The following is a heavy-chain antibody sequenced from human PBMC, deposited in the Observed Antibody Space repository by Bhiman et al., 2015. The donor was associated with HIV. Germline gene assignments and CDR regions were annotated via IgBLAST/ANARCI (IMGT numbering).Heavy chain of an antibody. CDR1: GFSVSNNY. J-gene: IGHJ4*02. CDR3: ARVAWSNPFLDY. V-gene: IGHV3-66*03. Sequence: EVQLVESGGDLIQPGGSLRLSCAASGFSVSNNYMSWVRQAPGKGLEWVSVIYSSGSTYYANFVMGRFTISRDNSKNTLYLQMGSLRAEDMAVYYCARVAWSNPFLDYWGQGTLVTVSS. CDR2: IYSSGST. D-gene: IGHD2-15*01.